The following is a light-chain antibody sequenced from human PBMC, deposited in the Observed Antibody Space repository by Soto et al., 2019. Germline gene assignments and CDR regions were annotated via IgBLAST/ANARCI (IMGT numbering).Light chain of an antibody. Sequence: EIVMTQSPATLSVSPGEXAXLSCRASQSVRSNLAWYQQKPGQAPRLLIYGASTRATGIPARFSGSGSGTEFTLTISSLQSEDFAVYYCQQYSNWPPGTFGQGTKVEIK. J-gene: IGKJ1*01. V-gene: IGKV3-15*01. CDR2: GAS. CDR1: QSVRSN. CDR3: QQYSNWPPGT.